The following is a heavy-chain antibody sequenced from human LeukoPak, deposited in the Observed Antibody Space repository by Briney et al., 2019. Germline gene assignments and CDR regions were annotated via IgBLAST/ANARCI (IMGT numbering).Heavy chain of an antibody. J-gene: IGHJ3*02. V-gene: IGHV4-38-2*02. Sequence: SETLSLTCTVSGYSISSGYYWGWIRQPPGKGLEWIGSINHSGSTYHNPSLKSRVTISVDTSKNQFSLKLSSVTAADTAVYYCARDLYYDILTGYFGVDAFDSWGQGTMVTVSS. D-gene: IGHD3-9*01. CDR2: INHSGST. CDR3: ARDLYYDILTGYFGVDAFDS. CDR1: GYSISSGYY.